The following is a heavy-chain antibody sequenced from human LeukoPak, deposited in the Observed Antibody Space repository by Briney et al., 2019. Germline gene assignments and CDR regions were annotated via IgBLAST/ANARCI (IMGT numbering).Heavy chain of an antibody. V-gene: IGHV3-23*01. J-gene: IGHJ6*02. CDR3: ARASEYYYDSSGYYPPYYYYGMDV. D-gene: IGHD3-22*01. CDR1: GFTFSSYA. CDR2: ISGSGGST. Sequence: GGSLRLSCAASGFTFSSYAMSWVRQAPGKGLEWVSAISGSGGSTYYADSVKGRFTISRDNAKNSLYVQMNSLRVEDTAVYYCARASEYYYDSSGYYPPYYYYGMDVWGQGTTVTVS.